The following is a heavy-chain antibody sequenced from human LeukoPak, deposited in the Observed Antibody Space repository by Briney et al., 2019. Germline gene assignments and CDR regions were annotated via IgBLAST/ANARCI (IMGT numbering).Heavy chain of an antibody. D-gene: IGHD2-15*01. CDR3: ASKGYCSGGSRRHFDAFDI. CDR2: ISAYNAYT. J-gene: IGHJ3*02. Sequence: ASVKVSCKASGYTFTSYGISWVRQAPGQGLEWMGWISAYNAYTNYAQKLQGRVTMTTDTSTSTAYMELRSLRSEDTAVYYCASKGYCSGGSRRHFDAFDIWGQGTMVTVSS. CDR1: GYTFTSYG. V-gene: IGHV1-18*01.